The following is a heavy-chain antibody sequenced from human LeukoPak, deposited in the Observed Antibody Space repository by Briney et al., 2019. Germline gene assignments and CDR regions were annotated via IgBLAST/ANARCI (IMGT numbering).Heavy chain of an antibody. CDR2: INPSGGST. J-gene: IGHJ4*02. Sequence: LEWMGIINPSGGSTSYAQKFQGRVTMTRDTSTSTVYMELSSLRSEDTAVYYCGIGEAEIDYWGQGTLVTVSS. V-gene: IGHV1-46*01. CDR3: GIGEAEIDY.